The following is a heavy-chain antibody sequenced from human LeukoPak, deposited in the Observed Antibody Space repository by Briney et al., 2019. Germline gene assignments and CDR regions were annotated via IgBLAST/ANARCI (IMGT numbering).Heavy chain of an antibody. Sequence: GGSLRLSCAASGFTFSDYYMSWIRQAPGKGLEWVSYISGSGSSIYHADSVKGRFTISRDNAKKTLYLQMNSLRAEDTAVYYCARDGKGSTFDYWGQGTLVTVSS. CDR1: GFTFSDYY. D-gene: IGHD4-23*01. J-gene: IGHJ4*02. CDR2: ISGSGSSI. V-gene: IGHV3-11*04. CDR3: ARDGKGSTFDY.